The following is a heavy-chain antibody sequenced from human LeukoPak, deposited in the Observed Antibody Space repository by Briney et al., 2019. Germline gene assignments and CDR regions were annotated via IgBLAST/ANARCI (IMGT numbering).Heavy chain of an antibody. J-gene: IGHJ4*02. V-gene: IGHV3-30*04. CDR1: GFTFRNYA. D-gene: IGHD1-1*01. Sequence: GGSLRLSCAASGFTFRNYAMYWVRQAPGKGLEWVAVISYDGSNKYYADSVKGRVTISRDNSKNTLYLQMNSLRAEDTAVYYCARQSSIWNDGTNTDFNYWGQGTLVTVSS. CDR3: ARQSSIWNDGTNTDFNY. CDR2: ISYDGSNK.